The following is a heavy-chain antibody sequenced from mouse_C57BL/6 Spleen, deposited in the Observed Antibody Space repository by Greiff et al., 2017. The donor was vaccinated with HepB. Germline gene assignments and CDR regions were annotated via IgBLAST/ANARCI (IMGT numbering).Heavy chain of an antibody. CDR1: GFTFSSYA. D-gene: IGHD3-2*02. V-gene: IGHV5-4*01. J-gene: IGHJ3*01. CDR3: ARDSSGQAWFAY. CDR2: ISDGGSYT. Sequence: EVHLVESGGGLVKPGGSLKLSCAASGFTFSSYAMSWVRQTPEKRLEWVATISDGGSYTYYPDNVKGRFTISRDNAKNNLYLQMRHLKSEDTAMYYCARDSSGQAWFAYWGQGTLVTVSA.